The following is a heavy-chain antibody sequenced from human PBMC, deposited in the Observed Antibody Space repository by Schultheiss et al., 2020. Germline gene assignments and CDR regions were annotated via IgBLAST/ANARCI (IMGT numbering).Heavy chain of an antibody. J-gene: IGHJ6*03. CDR1: GFTFGDYA. Sequence: GSLRLPCTASGFTFGDYAMSWFRQAPGKGLEWVGFIRSKAYGGTTEYAASVKGRFTISRDDSKSIAYLQMNSLKTEDTAVYYCTRGGVSCSSTSCYESYMDVWGKGPRSPSP. D-gene: IGHD2-2*01. V-gene: IGHV3-49*03. CDR2: IRSKAYGGTT. CDR3: TRGGVSCSSTSCYESYMDV.